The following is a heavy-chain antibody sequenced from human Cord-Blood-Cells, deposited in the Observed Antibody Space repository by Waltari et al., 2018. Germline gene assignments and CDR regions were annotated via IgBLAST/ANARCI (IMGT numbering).Heavy chain of an antibody. Sequence: EVQLVQSGAAVKKPGESLKISCKGSGYSFTSYWTGWVRQMPGKGLEWMGIIYPGDSDTRYSPSFQGQVTISADKSISTAYLQWSSLKASDTAMYYCATASGIAAAGVAFDYWGQGTLVTVSS. CDR3: ATASGIAAAGVAFDY. J-gene: IGHJ4*02. D-gene: IGHD6-13*01. V-gene: IGHV5-51*01. CDR1: GYSFTSYW. CDR2: IYPGDSDT.